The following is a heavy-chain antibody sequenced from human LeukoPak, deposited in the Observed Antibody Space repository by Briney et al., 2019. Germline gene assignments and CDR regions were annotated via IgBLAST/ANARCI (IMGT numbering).Heavy chain of an antibody. Sequence: SVKVSCKASGGTFSSYTISWVRQAPGQGLEWMGRIIPILGIANYSQKFQGRVTITADKSTSTAYMELSSLRSEDTAVYYCARARNPYGDFDYWGQGTLVTVSS. CDR3: ARARNPYGDFDY. D-gene: IGHD4-17*01. CDR2: IIPILGIA. J-gene: IGHJ4*02. V-gene: IGHV1-69*02. CDR1: GGTFSSYT.